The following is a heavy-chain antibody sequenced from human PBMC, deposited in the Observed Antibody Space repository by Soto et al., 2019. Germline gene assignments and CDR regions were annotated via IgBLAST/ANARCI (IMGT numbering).Heavy chain of an antibody. J-gene: IGHJ4*02. CDR3: ARGSSGYISSWYYFDY. CDR2: ISGIGGST. D-gene: IGHD6-13*01. Sequence: PGGSLRLSCAASGFTFTDYALSWVLQAPGKGLEWVATISGIGGSTYLADSVTGRLSISRDNSKNTVSLLMNSLRAEDTAVYFCARGSSGYISSWYYFDYWGRGTLVTVSS. V-gene: IGHV3-23*01. CDR1: GFTFTDYA.